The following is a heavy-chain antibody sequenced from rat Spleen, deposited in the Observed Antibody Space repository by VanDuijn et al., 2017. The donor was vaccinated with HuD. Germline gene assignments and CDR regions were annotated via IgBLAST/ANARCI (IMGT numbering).Heavy chain of an antibody. Sequence: EVQLVESGGGLVQPGMSMKLSCAASGLTFSNYYMAWVRQAPKKGLEWVATISTSGSRTYYPDSVKGRFTVSRDNAKTSLYLQMNSLRSEDTATYYCARPHSSHYVMDAWGQGASVTVSS. CDR1: GLTFSNYY. D-gene: IGHD1-8*01. CDR2: ISTSGSRT. V-gene: IGHV5-25*01. CDR3: ARPHSSHYVMDA. J-gene: IGHJ4*01.